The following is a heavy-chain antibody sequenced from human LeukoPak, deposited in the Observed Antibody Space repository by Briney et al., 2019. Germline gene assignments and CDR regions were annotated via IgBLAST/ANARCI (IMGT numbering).Heavy chain of an antibody. CDR2: ISSSSSYI. CDR1: GFTFSSYS. CDR3: VVYSSSWRYFDY. V-gene: IGHV3-21*01. D-gene: IGHD6-13*01. Sequence: KTGGSLRLSCAASGFTFSSYSMNWVRQAPGKGLEWVSSISSSSSYIYYADSVKGRFTISRDNAKNSLYLQMNSLRAEDTAVYYCVVYSSSWRYFDYWGQGTLVTVSS. J-gene: IGHJ4*02.